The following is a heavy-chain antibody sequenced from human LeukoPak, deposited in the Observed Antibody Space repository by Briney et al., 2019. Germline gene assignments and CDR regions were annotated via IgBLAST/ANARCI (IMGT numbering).Heavy chain of an antibody. CDR3: ATGYSSGWYLDY. J-gene: IGHJ4*02. D-gene: IGHD6-19*01. CDR1: GYTLTELS. CDR2: FDPEDGET. V-gene: IGHV1-24*01. Sequence: ASEKVSCKVSGYTLTELSMHWVRQAPRKGLEWMGGFDPEDGETIYAQKFQGRVTMTEDTSTDTAYMELSSLRSEDTAVYYCATGYSSGWYLDYWGQGTLVTVSS.